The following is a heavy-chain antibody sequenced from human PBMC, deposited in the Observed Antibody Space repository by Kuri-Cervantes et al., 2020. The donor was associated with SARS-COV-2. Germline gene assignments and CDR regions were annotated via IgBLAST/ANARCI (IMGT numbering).Heavy chain of an antibody. CDR2: IYYSGST. Sequence: ESLKISCTVSGGSISSYYWSWIRQPPGKGLEWIRYIYYSGSTNYNPSLKSRVTISVDTSKNQFSLKLSSVTAADTAVYYCARGSWNYPFDYWGQGTLVTVSS. J-gene: IGHJ4*02. CDR3: ARGSWNYPFDY. CDR1: GGSISSYY. D-gene: IGHD1-7*01. V-gene: IGHV4-59*01.